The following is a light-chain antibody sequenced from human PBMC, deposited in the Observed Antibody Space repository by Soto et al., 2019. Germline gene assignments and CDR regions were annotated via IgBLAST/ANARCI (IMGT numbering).Light chain of an antibody. Sequence: EIVLTQSPGNLSLSPGERATLSCRASQSVSSNKYLAWYQQKPGQAPSLLVYGGSSRATGIPDRFSGSGSGTDFTLTISRLEPEDFAMYYCQQYGGSPLYTFGQGTKLEI. CDR3: QQYGGSPLYT. V-gene: IGKV3-20*01. CDR1: QSVSSNKY. J-gene: IGKJ2*01. CDR2: GGS.